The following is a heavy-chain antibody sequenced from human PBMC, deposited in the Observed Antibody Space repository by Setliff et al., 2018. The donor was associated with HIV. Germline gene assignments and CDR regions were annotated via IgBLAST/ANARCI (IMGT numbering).Heavy chain of an antibody. CDR3: ARMGGDLTHFAY. J-gene: IGHJ4*02. V-gene: IGHV2-70*19. CDR2: IDWDGDT. D-gene: IGHD3-16*01. CDR1: GFSISTNGVS. Sequence: SGPTLVNPTQTVTLTCSFSGFSISTNGVSVSWVRRPPGRALDWLARIDWDGDTHYTTSLKTRLTISKDTTNNRVVLTMTNMDPVDTATYLCARMGGDLTHFAYWGPGTLVTVS.